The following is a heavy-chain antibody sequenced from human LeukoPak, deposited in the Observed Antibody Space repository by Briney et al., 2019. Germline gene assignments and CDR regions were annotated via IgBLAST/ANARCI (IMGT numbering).Heavy chain of an antibody. V-gene: IGHV1-2*02. CDR1: GYTFTGYY. D-gene: IGHD1-20*01. Sequence: ASVKVSCKASGYTFTGYYMHWVRQAPGQGLEWMGWINPNSGGTNYAQKFQGRVTMTRDTSISTAYMELRSLRSDDTAVYYCARARYNSGETNWGQGTLVTVSS. J-gene: IGHJ4*02. CDR2: INPNSGGT. CDR3: ARARYNSGETN.